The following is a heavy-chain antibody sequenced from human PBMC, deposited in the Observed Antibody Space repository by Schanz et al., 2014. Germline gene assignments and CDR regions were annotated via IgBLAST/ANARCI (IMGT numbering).Heavy chain of an antibody. CDR3: ARGFDVWDR. Sequence: QVQVVQSGAEGKKPGASVKVSCKASGYTFTDYGVIWVRQAPGQGLEWMGWISTSNGNTNYIQKRQGRVTMNSDTTTSTAYMELRSLRSDDSAVYYCARGFDVWDRWGQGTLDTDSS. D-gene: IGHD3-3*01. CDR1: GYTFTDYG. J-gene: IGHJ4*02. V-gene: IGHV1-18*01. CDR2: ISTSNGNT.